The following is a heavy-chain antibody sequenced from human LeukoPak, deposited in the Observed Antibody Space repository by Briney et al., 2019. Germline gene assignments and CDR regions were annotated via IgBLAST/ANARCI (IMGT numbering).Heavy chain of an antibody. CDR1: GGSISSYY. CDR2: IYYSGST. CDR3: ARGADSSGYYSIFYFDY. D-gene: IGHD3-22*01. V-gene: IGHV4-59*01. J-gene: IGHJ4*02. Sequence: SETLSLTCTVSGGSISSYYWNWIRQPPGKGLEWIGYIYYSGSTNYNPSLKSRVTISVDASKNQFSLKLSSVTAADTAVYYCARGADSSGYYSIFYFDYWGQGTLVTVSS.